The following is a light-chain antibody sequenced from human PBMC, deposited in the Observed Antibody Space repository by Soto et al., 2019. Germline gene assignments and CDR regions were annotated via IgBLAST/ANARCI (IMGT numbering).Light chain of an antibody. CDR3: QQSYSTPS. Sequence: DIQMTQSPSSLSASVGDRVTITCRASQSISSYLNWYQQKPGKAPKLLIYAASSLQSGVPSRFSGSGSGTDFPLTISSLQPEHFATYYCQQSYSTPSFGQEIKIEMK. CDR2: AAS. J-gene: IGKJ2*01. V-gene: IGKV1-39*01. CDR1: QSISSY.